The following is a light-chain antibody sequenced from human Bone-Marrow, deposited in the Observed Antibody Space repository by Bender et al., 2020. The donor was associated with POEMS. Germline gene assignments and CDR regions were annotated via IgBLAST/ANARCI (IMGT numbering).Light chain of an antibody. J-gene: IGLJ1*01. Sequence: QSALTQPASVSGSPGQSIAISCTGTSSDIGSYNSVSWYQQHPGKAPKVMIYDVSNRPSGVSYRFSGSKSGNTASLTISGLQAEDEANYYCSSFTSSSTYVFGTGTKVTVV. CDR2: DVS. CDR3: SSFTSSSTYV. V-gene: IGLV2-14*01. CDR1: SSDIGSYNS.